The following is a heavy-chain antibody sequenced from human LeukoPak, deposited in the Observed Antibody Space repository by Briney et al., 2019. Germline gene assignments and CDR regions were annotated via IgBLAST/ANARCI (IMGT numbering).Heavy chain of an antibody. V-gene: IGHV1-8*02. Sequence: ASVKVFCKASGYIFTNFGINWVRQATGQGLEWMGWMNPNSGNTGYAQKFQGRVTMTRNTSISTAYMELSSLRSEDTAVYYCATIAVAGSPLDYWGQGTLVTVSS. D-gene: IGHD6-19*01. J-gene: IGHJ4*02. CDR2: MNPNSGNT. CDR3: ATIAVAGSPLDY. CDR1: GYIFTNFG.